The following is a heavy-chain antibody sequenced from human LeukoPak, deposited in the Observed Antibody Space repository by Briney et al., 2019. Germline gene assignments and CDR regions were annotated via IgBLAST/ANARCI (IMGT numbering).Heavy chain of an antibody. J-gene: IGHJ1*01. CDR2: LSSSSTYI. CDR3: AKEDTMNH. D-gene: IGHD3-22*01. Sequence: GGSLRLSCAASGFTFSSYSMTWVRQAPGKGLQWVSSLSSSSTYIYYADSVKGRFTISRDNAKNSLYLQMHSLRPEDTALYYCAKEDTMNHWGQGTLVTVSS. V-gene: IGHV3-21*04. CDR1: GFTFSSYS.